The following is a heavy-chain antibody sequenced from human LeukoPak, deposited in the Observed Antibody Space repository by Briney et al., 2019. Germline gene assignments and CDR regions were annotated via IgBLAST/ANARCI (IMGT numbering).Heavy chain of an antibody. J-gene: IGHJ6*04. V-gene: IGHV1-18*01. CDR2: ISAYNGNT. Sequence: GASVKVSCKASGYTFTSYGISWVRQAPGQGLEWMGWISAYNGNTNYAQKLQGRVTMTTDTSTSTAYMELRSLRSDDTAVYYCARYYYDSSVYYYEVLFYGRDVWGKGTRVTVSS. CDR1: GYTFTSYG. CDR3: ARYYYDSSVYYYEVLFYGRDV. D-gene: IGHD3-22*01.